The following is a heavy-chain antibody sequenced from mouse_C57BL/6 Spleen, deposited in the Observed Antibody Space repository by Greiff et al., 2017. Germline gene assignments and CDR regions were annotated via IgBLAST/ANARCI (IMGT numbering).Heavy chain of an antibody. Sequence: QVQLQQPGAELVRPGTSVKLSCKASGYTFTSYWMHWVKQRPGQGLEWIGVIDPSDSYTNYNQKFKGKATLTVDTSSSTAYMQLSSLTSEDSAVYYCARERTYGSSPLFAYWGQGTLVTVSA. CDR1: GYTFTSYW. V-gene: IGHV1-59*01. CDR2: IDPSDSYT. CDR3: ARERTYGSSPLFAY. J-gene: IGHJ3*01. D-gene: IGHD1-1*01.